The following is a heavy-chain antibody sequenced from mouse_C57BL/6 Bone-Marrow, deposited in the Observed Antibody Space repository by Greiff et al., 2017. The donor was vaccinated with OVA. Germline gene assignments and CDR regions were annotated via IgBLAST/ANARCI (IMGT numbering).Heavy chain of an antibody. CDR3: AYCVSSPGWFAY. CDR2: ISSGSSTI. J-gene: IGHJ3*01. V-gene: IGHV5-17*01. CDR1: GFTFSDYG. D-gene: IGHD1-1*01. Sequence: EVKLMESGGGLVKPGGSLKLSCAASGFTFSDYGMHWVRQAPEKGLEWVAYISSGSSTIYYADTVKGRCTISRDNAKNTLFLQMTSLRSEDTAMYYCAYCVSSPGWFAYWGQGTLVTVTA.